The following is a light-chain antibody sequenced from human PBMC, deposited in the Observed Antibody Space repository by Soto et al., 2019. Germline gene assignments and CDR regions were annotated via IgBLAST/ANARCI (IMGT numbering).Light chain of an antibody. J-gene: IGKJ5*01. CDR2: AAS. CDR1: QSISSY. V-gene: IGKV1-39*01. Sequence: DIQMTQSPSTLSSSVGDRFAVTCRASQSISSYLNWYQQKPGKAPKVLIYAASNLQSGVPSRFSGSGSGTDFTLTISSLQPEDFATYYCQQSYSTPITFGQGTRLEI. CDR3: QQSYSTPIT.